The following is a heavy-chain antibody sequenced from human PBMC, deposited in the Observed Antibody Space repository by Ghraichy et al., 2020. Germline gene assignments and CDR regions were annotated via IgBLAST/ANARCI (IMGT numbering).Heavy chain of an antibody. V-gene: IGHV4-34*01. CDR3: ARGGLYYDFWSGYYTNRVSYYMDV. CDR2: INHSGST. D-gene: IGHD3-3*01. Sequence: GSLSLTCAVYGGSFSGYYWSWIRQPPGKGLEWIGEINHSGSTNYNPSLKSRVTISVDTSKNQFSLKLSSVTAADTAVYYCARGGLYYDFWSGYYTNRVSYYMDVWGKGTTVTVSS. CDR1: GGSFSGYY. J-gene: IGHJ6*03.